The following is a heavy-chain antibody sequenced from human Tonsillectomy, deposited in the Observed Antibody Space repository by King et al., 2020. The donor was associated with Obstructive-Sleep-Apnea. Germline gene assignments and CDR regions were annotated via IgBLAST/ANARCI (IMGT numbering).Heavy chain of an antibody. CDR1: GYTFTGYY. CDR3: ATVAVSTATYYFDY. Sequence: QLVQSGAEVKKPGASVKVSCKASGYTFTGYYIHWVRQAPGQGLEWMGWINPNSGGTNYAQKFQGRVTMTRDTSISTAYMELSRLISEDTAVYYCATVAVSTATYYFDYWGQGTLVTVSS. CDR2: INPNSGGT. V-gene: IGHV1-2*02. J-gene: IGHJ4*02. D-gene: IGHD4-17*01.